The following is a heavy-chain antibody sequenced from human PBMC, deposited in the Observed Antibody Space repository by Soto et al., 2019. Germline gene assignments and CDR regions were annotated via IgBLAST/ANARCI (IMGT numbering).Heavy chain of an antibody. J-gene: IGHJ6*02. V-gene: IGHV1-69*02. CDR2: IIPILGIA. CDR1: GGTFSSYT. CDR3: ARGGYWSSPGCYADGHYGMDV. D-gene: IGHD2-2*01. Sequence: QVQLVQSGAEVKKPGSSVKVSCKASGGTFSSYTISWVRQAPGQGLEWMGRIIPILGIANYAQKFQGRVTITADKSTSTAYMELRSLRSEDTAVYYCARGGYWSSPGCYADGHYGMDVWGQGTTVTVSS.